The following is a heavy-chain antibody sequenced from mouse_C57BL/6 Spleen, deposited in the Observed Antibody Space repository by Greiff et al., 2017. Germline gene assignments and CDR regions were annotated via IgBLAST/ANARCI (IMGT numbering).Heavy chain of an antibody. CDR2: IDPSDSYT. J-gene: IGHJ4*01. Sequence: QVQLQQPGAELVKPGASVKLSCKASGYTFTSYWMQWVKQRPGQGLEWIGEIDPSDSYTNYNQKFKGKATLTVDTSSSTAYMQLSSLTSEDSAVYYCARRDGYYLYYAMDYWGQGTSVTVSS. CDR3: ARRDGYYLYYAMDY. CDR1: GYTFTSYW. V-gene: IGHV1-50*01. D-gene: IGHD2-3*01.